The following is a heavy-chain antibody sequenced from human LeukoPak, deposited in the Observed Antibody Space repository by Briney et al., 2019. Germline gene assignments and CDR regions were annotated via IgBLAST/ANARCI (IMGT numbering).Heavy chain of an antibody. Sequence: GASVKVSCKAPGGTFSSYAISWVRQAPGQGLEWMGRIIPILGIANYAQKFQGRVTITADKSTSTAYMELSSLRSEDTAVYYCARGWSGSYRGRGYYGMDVWGQGTTVTVSS. CDR1: GGTFSSYA. D-gene: IGHD1-26*01. V-gene: IGHV1-69*04. CDR2: IIPILGIA. CDR3: ARGWSGSYRGRGYYGMDV. J-gene: IGHJ6*02.